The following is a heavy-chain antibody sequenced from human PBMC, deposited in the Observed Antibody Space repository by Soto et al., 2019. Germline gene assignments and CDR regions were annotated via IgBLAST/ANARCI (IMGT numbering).Heavy chain of an antibody. CDR3: ARVMATIPYYYYYGLDV. CDR2: ISWSSGSI. J-gene: IGHJ6*02. V-gene: IGHV3-9*03. CDR1: GFTFDDYA. Sequence: GGSLRLSCAASGFTFDDYAMHWVRQAPGKGLEWVSGISWSSGSIGYANSVRGRFTISRDNSKNTLYLQMGSLRAEDMAVYYCARVMATIPYYYYYGLDVWGQGIAVTVSS. D-gene: IGHD2-2*01.